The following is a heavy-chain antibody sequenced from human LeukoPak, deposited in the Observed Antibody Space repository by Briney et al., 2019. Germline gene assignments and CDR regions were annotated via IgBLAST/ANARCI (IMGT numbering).Heavy chain of an antibody. CDR3: VRGAYSSGWPTLDY. Sequence: PSQTLSLTCAVSGGSISSGGYSWRWIRQPPGKGLEWIGYIYHSGSTNYHPSLKSRVTISVETSRNQFSLKLSSVTAADTAVYYCVRGAYSSGWPTLDYWGQGTLVTVSS. J-gene: IGHJ4*02. CDR2: IYHSGST. D-gene: IGHD6-19*01. CDR1: GGSISSGGYS. V-gene: IGHV4-30-2*01.